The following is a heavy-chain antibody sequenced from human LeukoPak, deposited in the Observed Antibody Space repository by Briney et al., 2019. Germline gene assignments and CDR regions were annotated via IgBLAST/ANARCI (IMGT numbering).Heavy chain of an antibody. J-gene: IGHJ4*02. Sequence: PGGSLRLSCGASGFTFNSYWMSWLRQAPGKGLEWVSAISGSGDSTYYGDSVKGRFTISRDNSKNTLYLQMNSLRAEDTAVYYCAKTRPLDSSSWSHGDYWGQGTLVTVSS. D-gene: IGHD6-13*01. CDR3: AKTRPLDSSSWSHGDY. V-gene: IGHV3-23*01. CDR2: ISGSGDST. CDR1: GFTFNSYW.